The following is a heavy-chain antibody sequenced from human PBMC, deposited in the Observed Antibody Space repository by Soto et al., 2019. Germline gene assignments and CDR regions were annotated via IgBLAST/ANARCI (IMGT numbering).Heavy chain of an antibody. J-gene: IGHJ6*03. CDR2: ISSSGSTI. V-gene: IGHV3-11*01. Sequence: QVQLVESGGGLVKPGGSLRLSCAASRFTFSDYYMSWIRQAPGKGLEWVSYISSSGSTIYYADSVKGRFTITRDNAKNSLSLQMNSLRAEDTAVYYCAIARAALSDDYYTDVWGKGTTVTVSS. CDR3: AIARAALSDDYYTDV. D-gene: IGHD6-13*01. CDR1: RFTFSDYY.